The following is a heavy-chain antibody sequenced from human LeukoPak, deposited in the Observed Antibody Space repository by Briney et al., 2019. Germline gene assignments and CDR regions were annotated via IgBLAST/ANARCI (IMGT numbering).Heavy chain of an antibody. D-gene: IGHD5-18*01. Sequence: PSQTLSLTCTVSGGSISIGSYYWSWIRQPGGEGLEWIGRIYTRGSTNYNPSLESRVPMSVDTSKNQFSLELSSVTAADTAVYYCARGKRRGYSYGYFDYWGQGTLVTVSS. CDR2: IYTRGST. CDR1: GGSISIGSYY. J-gene: IGHJ4*02. V-gene: IGHV4-61*02. CDR3: ARGKRRGYSYGYFDY.